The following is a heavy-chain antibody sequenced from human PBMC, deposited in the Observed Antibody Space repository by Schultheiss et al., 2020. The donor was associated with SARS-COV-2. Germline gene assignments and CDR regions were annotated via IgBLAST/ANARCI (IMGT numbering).Heavy chain of an antibody. J-gene: IGHJ5*02. CDR3: ARDLNSGSYYLAVNWFDP. CDR1: GYTFTSYG. V-gene: IGHV1-18*04. D-gene: IGHD1-26*01. CDR2: ISAYNGNT. Sequence: ASVKVSCKASGYTFTSYGISWVRQAPGQGLEWMGWISAYNGNTNYAQKLQGRVTMTTDTSTSTAYMELRSLRSDDTAVYYCARDLNSGSYYLAVNWFDPWGQGTLVTVSS.